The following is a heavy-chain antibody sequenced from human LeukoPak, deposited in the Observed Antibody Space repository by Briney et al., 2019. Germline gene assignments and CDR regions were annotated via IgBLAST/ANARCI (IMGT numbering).Heavy chain of an antibody. D-gene: IGHD6-19*01. Sequence: PGGSLRLSCEASGFTFNTYAIYWVRQAPGKGLEWVSGICGSGGCTYYADSVKGRFTISRDNSKNTVYLQMNSLTADDTAVYYCAKTTVGYSSGRYPGWPADCWGQGTLVTDSS. CDR1: GFTFNTYA. J-gene: IGHJ4*02. V-gene: IGHV3-23*01. CDR3: AKTTVGYSSGRYPGWPADC. CDR2: ICGSGGCT.